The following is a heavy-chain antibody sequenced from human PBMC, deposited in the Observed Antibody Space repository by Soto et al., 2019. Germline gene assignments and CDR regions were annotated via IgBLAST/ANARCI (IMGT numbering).Heavy chain of an antibody. CDR1: GGSFSGYY. D-gene: IGHD5-12*01. Sequence: SETLSLTCAVYGGSFSGYYWSWIRQPPGKGLEWIGEINHSGSTNYNPSLKSRVTISVDTSKNQFSLKLSSVTAADTAVYYCARGSRGYDRGSGAGMETKYYFDYWGQGTLVTVSS. CDR3: ARGSRGYDRGSGAGMETKYYFDY. J-gene: IGHJ4*02. V-gene: IGHV4-34*01. CDR2: INHSGST.